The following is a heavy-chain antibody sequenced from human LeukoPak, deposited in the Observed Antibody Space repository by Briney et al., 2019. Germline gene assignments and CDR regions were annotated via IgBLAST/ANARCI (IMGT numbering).Heavy chain of an antibody. D-gene: IGHD3-16*02. CDR1: GGSISSSNW. J-gene: IGHJ4*02. Sequence: SETLSLTCAVSGGSISSSNWWSWVRQPPGKGLEWSGEIYHSGSTNYNPSLKSRVTISVDKSKNQFSLKLSSVTAADTAVYYCARYDVWGTYRAFDYWGQGTLVTVSS. V-gene: IGHV4-4*02. CDR3: ARYDVWGTYRAFDY. CDR2: IYHSGST.